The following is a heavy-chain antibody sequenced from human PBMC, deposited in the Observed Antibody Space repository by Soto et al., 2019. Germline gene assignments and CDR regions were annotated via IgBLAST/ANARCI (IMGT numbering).Heavy chain of an antibody. CDR3: ARGYCSSTSCYAGFLTDFDY. CDR1: GGSMSSYY. J-gene: IGHJ4*02. Sequence: SETLSLTCTVSGGSMSSYYWTWIRQPPGKGLEGIGYIYYSGSTNYNPSLKSRVTISVDTSKNQFSLKLSSVTAADTAVYYCARGYCSSTSCYAGFLTDFDYWGQGTLVTVSS. CDR2: IYYSGST. D-gene: IGHD2-2*01. V-gene: IGHV4-59*01.